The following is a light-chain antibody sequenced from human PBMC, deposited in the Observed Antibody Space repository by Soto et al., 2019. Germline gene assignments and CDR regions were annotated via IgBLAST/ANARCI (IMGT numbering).Light chain of an antibody. J-gene: IGKJ1*01. Sequence: EIVLTQSPGTLSLSPGERATLSCRASQSVSSSYLAWYQQKPGQAPRLLIYGASSRATGIPDRFSVSGSGTDFTLTISRLELEDFAVYYCQQYGSSPQTFGQGTKVEIK. CDR1: QSVSSSY. V-gene: IGKV3-20*01. CDR2: GAS. CDR3: QQYGSSPQT.